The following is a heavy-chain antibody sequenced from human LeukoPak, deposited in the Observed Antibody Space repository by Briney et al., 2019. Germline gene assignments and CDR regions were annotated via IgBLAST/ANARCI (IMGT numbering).Heavy chain of an antibody. CDR2: INPNSGGT. D-gene: IGHD2-15*01. V-gene: IGHV1-2*02. Sequence: ASVKVSCKASGYTFTGYYMHWVRQAPGPGLELMGWINPNSGGTNYAQKFQGRVTMTRDTSISTAYMDLSRLRSDDTAVYYCARASVGYCSGGSCNPGVYWGQGTLVTVSS. CDR1: GYTFTGYY. CDR3: ARASVGYCSGGSCNPGVY. J-gene: IGHJ4*02.